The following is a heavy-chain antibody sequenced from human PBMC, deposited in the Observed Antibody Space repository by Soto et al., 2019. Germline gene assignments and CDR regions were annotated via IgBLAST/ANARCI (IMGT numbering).Heavy chain of an antibody. V-gene: IGHV1-18*01. D-gene: IGHD3-10*01. Sequence: QGQLVQSGAEVKKPGASVKVSCKASGYTFTRYGISWVRQAPGQGLEWMGWISAYNGNTNYAQKLQGRVTMTTDTSTSTAYMELRSLRSDDTAVYYCARAAYYSGTGSYYNENWFDPWGQRTLVTVSS. CDR2: ISAYNGNT. J-gene: IGHJ5*02. CDR1: GYTFTRYG. CDR3: ARAAYYSGTGSYYNENWFDP.